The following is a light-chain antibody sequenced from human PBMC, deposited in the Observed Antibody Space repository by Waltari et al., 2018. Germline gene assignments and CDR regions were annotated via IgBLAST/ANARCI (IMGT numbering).Light chain of an antibody. Sequence: SYALTQPPSVSVSPGQTARITCSGDALPKRYAYWYQLQTGQAPVLVIYEDKKRPSGIPGRFSGSSSGTLATLIISGAQVEDEADYYCYSTDSSVNQVVFGGGTKLTVL. J-gene: IGLJ2*01. CDR3: YSTDSSVNQVV. V-gene: IGLV3-10*01. CDR1: ALPKRY. CDR2: EDK.